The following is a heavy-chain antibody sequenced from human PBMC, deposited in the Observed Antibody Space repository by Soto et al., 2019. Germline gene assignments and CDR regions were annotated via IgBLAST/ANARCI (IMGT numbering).Heavy chain of an antibody. J-gene: IGHJ4*02. D-gene: IGHD2-2*01. CDR1: GGTFSSYT. Sequence: QVQLVQSGAEVKKPGSSVKVSCKASGGTFSSYTISWVRQAPGQGLEWMGRIIPILGIANYEQKFQGRVTVTADKSTSTAYKELSSLRAEDTAVYYCARNDCSSTSRYEYWGQGTLVTVSS. CDR2: IIPILGIA. CDR3: ARNDCSSTSRYEY. V-gene: IGHV1-69*02.